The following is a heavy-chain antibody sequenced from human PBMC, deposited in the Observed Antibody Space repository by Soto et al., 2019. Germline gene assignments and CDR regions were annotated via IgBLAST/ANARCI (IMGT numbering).Heavy chain of an antibody. CDR2: VNHSGST. CDR1: GGSFSGYY. V-gene: IGHV4-34*01. Sequence: SETLSLTCAVYGGSFSGYYWSWIRQPPGKGMGWIGEVNHSGSTTYNPSLKSRVTISVDTSKNQFSLKLSSVTAADTAVYYCATGWATERELTGGGLSLNWGQGTLVTVSS. D-gene: IGHD1-20*01. J-gene: IGHJ4*02. CDR3: ATGWATERELTGGGLSLN.